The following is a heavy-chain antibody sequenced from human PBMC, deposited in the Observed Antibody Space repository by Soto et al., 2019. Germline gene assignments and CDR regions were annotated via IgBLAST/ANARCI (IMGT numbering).Heavy chain of an antibody. D-gene: IGHD6-13*01. CDR2: INHSGST. CDR1: GGSFSGYY. CDR3: ASLSSSWYYGWDY. Sequence: SETLSLTCAVYGGSFSGYYWSWIRRPPGKGLEWIGEINHSGSTNYNPSLKSRVTISVDTSKNQLSLKLSSATAADTAVYYCASLSSSWYYGWDYWGQGTLVTVSS. V-gene: IGHV4-34*01. J-gene: IGHJ4*02.